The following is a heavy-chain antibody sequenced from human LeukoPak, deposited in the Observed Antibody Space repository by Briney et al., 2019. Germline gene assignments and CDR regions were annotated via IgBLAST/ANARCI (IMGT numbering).Heavy chain of an antibody. CDR3: ARVVRGRSSYLDS. CDR1: GFTFSSYS. CDR2: ISSSSSTI. V-gene: IGHV3-48*01. D-gene: IGHD6-6*01. J-gene: IGHJ4*02. Sequence: GGSLRLSCAASGFTFSSYSMNWVRQAPGKGLEWVSYISSSSSTIYYADSVKGRFTISRDNAKNSLYLQMTSLRVEDTAVYYCARVVRGRSSYLDSWGQGTLVTVSS.